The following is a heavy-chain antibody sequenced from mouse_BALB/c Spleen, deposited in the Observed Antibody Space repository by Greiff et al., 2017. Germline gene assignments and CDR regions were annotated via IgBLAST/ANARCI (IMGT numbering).Heavy chain of an antibody. Sequence: EVQLQQSGAELVRSGASVKLSCTASGFNITDYYMHWVKQRPEQGLEWIGWIDPENGDTEYAPKFQGKATMTADTSSNTAYLQLSSLTSEDTAVYYCNEGSNAWFAYWGQGTLVTVSA. J-gene: IGHJ3*01. CDR2: IDPENGDT. D-gene: IGHD2-5*01. CDR1: GFNITDYY. CDR3: NEGSNAWFAY. V-gene: IGHV14-4*02.